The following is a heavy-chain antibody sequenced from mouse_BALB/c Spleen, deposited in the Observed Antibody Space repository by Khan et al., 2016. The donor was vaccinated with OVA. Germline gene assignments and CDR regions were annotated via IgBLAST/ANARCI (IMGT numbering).Heavy chain of an antibody. CDR1: GYSLTSHYA. J-gene: IGHJ3*01. CDR2: ISYSGVT. V-gene: IGHV3-2*02. D-gene: IGHD4-1*01. CDR3: ARVWDVAY. Sequence: EVQLQESGPGLVKPSQALSLTCTVTGYSLTSHYAWNWIRQFPGNKLEWMGYISYSGVTCYNPSLKSRISITRDTSKNQFFLQLNSVTTEDTATYCCARVWDVAYWGQGTLVTVSA.